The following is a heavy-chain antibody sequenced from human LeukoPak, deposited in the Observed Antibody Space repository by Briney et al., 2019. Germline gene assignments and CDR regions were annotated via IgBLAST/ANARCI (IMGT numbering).Heavy chain of an antibody. D-gene: IGHD6-13*01. CDR2: IYSGGST. Sequence: GGSLRLSWAASGFTVISNYMSWVRQAPGKGLEWVSVIYSGGSTYYADSVKGRFTVSRDNSKNTLYLQMNSLRADDTAVYYCAKGLIAAGGMFNYWGQGTLASVSS. V-gene: IGHV3-53*01. J-gene: IGHJ4*02. CDR3: AKGLIAAGGMFNY. CDR1: GFTVISNY.